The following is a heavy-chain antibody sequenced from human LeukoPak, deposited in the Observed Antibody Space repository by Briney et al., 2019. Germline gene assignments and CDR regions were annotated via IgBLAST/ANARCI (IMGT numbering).Heavy chain of an antibody. V-gene: IGHV4-61*05. CDR3: ARRDYGSGSYYKDY. CDR1: GGSISSSNYY. Sequence: SETLSLTCSVSGGSISSSNYYWGWIRQPPGKGLEWIGYIYYSGSTNYNPSLKSRVTISVDTPKNQFSLKLSSVTAADTAVYYCARRDYGSGSYYKDYWGQGTLVTVSS. D-gene: IGHD3-10*01. J-gene: IGHJ4*02. CDR2: IYYSGST.